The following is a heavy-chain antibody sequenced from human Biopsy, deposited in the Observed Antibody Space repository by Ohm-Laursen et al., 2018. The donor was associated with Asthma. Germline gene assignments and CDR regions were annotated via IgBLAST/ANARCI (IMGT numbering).Heavy chain of an antibody. CDR1: GGSINIGDYY. D-gene: IGHD4-17*01. V-gene: IGHV4-31*03. J-gene: IGHJ5*02. Sequence: SETLSLTCTVSGGSINIGDYYWSWIRQHPGKGLEWIGYIYYSGSTYYNPSLKSRVSILIDTSKNQFSLRLSSVTAADTAVYYCARTTYGDDGFYPWGQGTLVTVSS. CDR3: ARTTYGDDGFYP. CDR2: IYYSGST.